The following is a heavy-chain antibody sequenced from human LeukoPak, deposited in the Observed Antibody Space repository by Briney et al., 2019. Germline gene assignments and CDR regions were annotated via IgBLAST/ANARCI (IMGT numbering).Heavy chain of an antibody. J-gene: IGHJ4*02. CDR2: ITSGGGST. CDR3: TRDHPDCRGTSCLLFVY. D-gene: IGHD2-2*01. V-gene: IGHV3-23*01. Sequence: GGSLRLSCAASGFIFSSYAMSWVRQAPGKGLEWVSTITSGGGSTYYADSVKGRFTISRDNSKNTLYLQMNSLRAEDTAVFYCTRDHPDCRGTSCLLFVYWGQGTLVTVSS. CDR1: GFIFSSYA.